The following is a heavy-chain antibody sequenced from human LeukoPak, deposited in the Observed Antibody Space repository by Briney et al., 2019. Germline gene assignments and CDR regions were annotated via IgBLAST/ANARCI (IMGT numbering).Heavy chain of an antibody. CDR3: VKSGGYGLIDY. J-gene: IGHJ4*02. V-gene: IGHV4-34*01. D-gene: IGHD1-26*01. Sequence: SETLSLTCAVYGGSFSGYFWSWIRQPPGKGLEWIGEINHSGSTNYNPSLKSRVTISVDTSKNQFSLKLSSVTAADTAMYYCVKSGGYGLIDYWGQGTLVTVSS. CDR2: INHSGST. CDR1: GGSFSGYF.